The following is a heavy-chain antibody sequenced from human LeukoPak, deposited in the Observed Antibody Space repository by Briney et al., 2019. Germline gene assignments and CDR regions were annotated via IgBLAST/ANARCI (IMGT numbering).Heavy chain of an antibody. CDR3: ARARIFLGRFDY. Sequence: KPSETLSLTCAVSGYSISSGYYWGWIRQPPGKGLEWIGSIYHSGSTYYNPSLKSRVTISVDTSKNQFSLKLSSVTAADTAMYYCARARIFLGRFDYWGQGTLVTVSS. CDR2: IYHSGST. J-gene: IGHJ4*02. CDR1: GYSISSGYY. V-gene: IGHV4-38-2*01. D-gene: IGHD2/OR15-2a*01.